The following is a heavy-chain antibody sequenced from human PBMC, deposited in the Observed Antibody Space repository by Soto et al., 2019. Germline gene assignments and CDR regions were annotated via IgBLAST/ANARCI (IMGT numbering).Heavy chain of an antibody. Sequence: SETLSLTCTVSGGSISSSSYYWGWIRQPPGKGLEWIGSIYYSGSTYYNPSLKSRVTISVDTSKNQFSLKLSSVTAADTAVYYCARHRRIAVAGITYNWFDPWGQGTLVTVSS. CDR2: IYYSGST. J-gene: IGHJ5*02. CDR3: ARHRRIAVAGITYNWFDP. D-gene: IGHD6-19*01. CDR1: GGSISSSSYY. V-gene: IGHV4-39*01.